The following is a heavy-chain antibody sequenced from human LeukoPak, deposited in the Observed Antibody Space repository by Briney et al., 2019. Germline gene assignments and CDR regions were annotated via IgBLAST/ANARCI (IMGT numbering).Heavy chain of an antibody. Sequence: ASVKVSCKTSGYSFTAFYIHWVRPAPGQGLEWMGWIHLRRGDTNYAQKFQGRVTMTRATAISTAYLDLSSLRSDDTAVYYYARDGDYGTGSYYRGCIDSWGQGTPVTVSP. D-gene: IGHD3-10*01. CDR1: GYSFTAFY. CDR3: ARDGDYGTGSYYRGCIDS. J-gene: IGHJ4*02. V-gene: IGHV1-2*02. CDR2: IHLRRGDT.